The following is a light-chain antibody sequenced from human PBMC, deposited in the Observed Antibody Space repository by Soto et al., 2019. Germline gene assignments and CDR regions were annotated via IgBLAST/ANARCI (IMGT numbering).Light chain of an antibody. CDR3: SSYATSSTPGVV. CDR2: DVS. J-gene: IGLJ2*01. V-gene: IGLV2-14*01. Sequence: QSVLTQPPSVSGSPGQSFTISCTGTSSDDGGYNYVSWYQQHPGKAPKLMIYDVSNRPSGVSNRFSGSKSGNTASLTISGLQAEDEDDYYCSSYATSSTPGVVFGGGTQLTVL. CDR1: SSDDGGYNY.